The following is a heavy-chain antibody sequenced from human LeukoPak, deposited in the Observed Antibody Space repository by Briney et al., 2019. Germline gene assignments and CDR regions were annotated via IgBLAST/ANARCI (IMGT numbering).Heavy chain of an antibody. CDR3: AREGYYYDSSGPPDV. CDR1: GFTVSSNY. V-gene: IGHV3-53*01. Sequence: GGSLRLSCAASGFTVSSNYMSWVRQAPGKGLEWVSVIYSTYYVDSVKGRFTISRDNSKNTLYLQMNSLRAEDTAVYYCAREGYYYDSSGPPDVWGKGTTVTVSS. D-gene: IGHD3-22*01. J-gene: IGHJ6*04. CDR2: IYST.